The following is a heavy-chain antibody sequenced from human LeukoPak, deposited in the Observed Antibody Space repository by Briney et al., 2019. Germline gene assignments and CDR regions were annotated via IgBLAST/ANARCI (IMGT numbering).Heavy chain of an antibody. CDR1: GFTFSSFW. V-gene: IGHV3-7*01. D-gene: IGHD5-12*01. J-gene: IGHJ4*02. CDR2: IKQDGSEK. CDR3: ARLSWLRYENY. Sequence: GGSLRLSCAASGFTFSSFWMSWVRQAPGKGLEWVANIKQDGSEKYYVDSVKGRFTISRDNAKNSLYLQMNSLRAEDTAVYYCARLSWLRYENYWGQGTLVTVSS.